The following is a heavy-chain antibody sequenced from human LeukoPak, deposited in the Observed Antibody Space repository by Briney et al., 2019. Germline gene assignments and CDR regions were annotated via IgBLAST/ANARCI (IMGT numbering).Heavy chain of an antibody. D-gene: IGHD3-3*01. CDR3: ARDNSVGDNAWWFDP. Sequence: SVKVSCKVSVYTLTELSMHWVRQPPGKGLEWMGRFDPEDGEPIYAQKFQGRVTMTRDMSRSTDYMELSSLRSEDTAIYYCARDNSVGDNAWWFDPWGQGTLVTVSS. CDR1: VYTLTELS. CDR2: FDPEDGEP. J-gene: IGHJ5*02. V-gene: IGHV1-24*01.